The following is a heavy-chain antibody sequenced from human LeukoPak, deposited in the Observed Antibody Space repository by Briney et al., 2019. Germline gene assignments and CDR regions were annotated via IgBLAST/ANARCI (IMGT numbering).Heavy chain of an antibody. Sequence: GRSLRLSCAASGFTFDDYAMHWVRQAPGKGLEWVSGITWNSGNIVYADSAKGRFTISRDNAKNSLYLQMDSLRAEDTALYYCAKDTPGMGFDYWGQGTPVTVSS. J-gene: IGHJ4*02. CDR2: ITWNSGNI. V-gene: IGHV3-9*01. CDR1: GFTFDDYA. D-gene: IGHD6-13*01. CDR3: AKDTPGMGFDY.